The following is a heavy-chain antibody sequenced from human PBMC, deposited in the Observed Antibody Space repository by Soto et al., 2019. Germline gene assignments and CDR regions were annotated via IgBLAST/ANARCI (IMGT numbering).Heavy chain of an antibody. CDR1: GFTFSDYY. CDR2: ISSSGSTI. J-gene: IGHJ3*02. Sequence: GGSLRLSGAASGFTFSDYYMRWIRQAPGKGLAWGSYISSSGSTIYYADSVKGRFTISRDNAKNSLYLQMNSLRAEDTAVHYCARGRLLFRTDAFDIWGQGTMVTVSS. CDR3: ARGRLLFRTDAFDI. D-gene: IGHD1-26*01. V-gene: IGHV3-11*01.